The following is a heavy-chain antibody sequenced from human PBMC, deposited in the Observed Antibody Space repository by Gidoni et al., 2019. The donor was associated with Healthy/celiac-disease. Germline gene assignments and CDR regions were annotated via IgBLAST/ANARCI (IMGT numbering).Heavy chain of an antibody. J-gene: IGHJ4*02. CDR1: GFTFSSYE. Sequence: EVQLVESGGGLVQPGGSLRLSCAASGFTFSSYEMNWVRQAPGKGLEWVSYISSSGSTIYYADSVKGRFTISRDNAKNSLYLQMNSLRAEDTAVYYCARGVYCSSTSCYSGPFDYWGQGTLVTVSS. CDR3: ARGVYCSSTSCYSGPFDY. D-gene: IGHD2-2*01. CDR2: ISSSGSTI. V-gene: IGHV3-48*03.